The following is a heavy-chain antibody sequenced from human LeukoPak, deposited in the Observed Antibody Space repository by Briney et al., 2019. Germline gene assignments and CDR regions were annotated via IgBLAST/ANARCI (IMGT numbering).Heavy chain of an antibody. CDR1: VYTYTSYY. Sequence: ASEKVSCNASVYTYTSYYMHWVRQSPGQGLEWMGLINLSSGSTSYAQKFQGRVTMTRDKSTSTVYMGLSSLRSEDTAVYYCARLSSGFDPWGQGTLVTVSS. J-gene: IGHJ5*02. CDR2: INLSSGST. V-gene: IGHV1-46*01. CDR3: ARLSSGFDP.